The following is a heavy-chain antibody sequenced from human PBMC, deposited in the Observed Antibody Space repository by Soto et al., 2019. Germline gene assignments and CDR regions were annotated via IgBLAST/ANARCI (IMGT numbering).Heavy chain of an antibody. CDR3: ARIQLGYDAFDI. Sequence: GGSLRLSCAASGFIFGNAWINWVRQAPGKGLEWVGRIKSKTDGGTTDYAESVKGRFTISRDNAKNSLYLQMNSLRAEDTAVYYCARIQLGYDAFDIWGQGTMVTV. D-gene: IGHD6-6*01. CDR2: IKSKTDGGTT. CDR1: GFIFGNAW. V-gene: IGHV3-15*07. J-gene: IGHJ3*02.